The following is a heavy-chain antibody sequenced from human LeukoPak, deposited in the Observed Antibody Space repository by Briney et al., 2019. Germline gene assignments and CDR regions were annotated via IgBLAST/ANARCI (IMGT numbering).Heavy chain of an antibody. CDR3: ARIAISSLGAYYMDV. D-gene: IGHD5-24*01. J-gene: IGHJ6*03. CDR1: GFMFTNYS. CDR2: ISASSTYI. V-gene: IGHV3-21*01. Sequence: GGSLRLSCAASGFMFTNYSMNWVRQAPGKGLEWVSSISASSTYIFYGDTVKGRFTLSRDNARSSLYLQMNGLRAEDTAVYYCARIAISSLGAYYMDVWGKGTTVTVSS.